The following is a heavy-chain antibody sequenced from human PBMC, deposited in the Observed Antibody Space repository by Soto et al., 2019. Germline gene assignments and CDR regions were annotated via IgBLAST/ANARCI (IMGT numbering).Heavy chain of an antibody. CDR1: GFTFSSYG. J-gene: IGHJ4*02. CDR2: IWHDGSNK. D-gene: IGHD6-13*01. V-gene: IGHV3-33*01. Sequence: QVQLVESGGGVVQPGRSLRLSCAASGFTFSSYGMHWVRQAPGKGLEWVAVIWHDGSNKYYADSVKGRFTISRDNSKNTLYLQMNSLRAEDTAVYYCARDRRAAAGSCVLAYCGQGTLVTVSS. CDR3: ARDRRAAAGSCVLAY.